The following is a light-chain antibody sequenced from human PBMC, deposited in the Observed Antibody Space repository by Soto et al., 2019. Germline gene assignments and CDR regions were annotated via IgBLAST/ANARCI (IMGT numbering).Light chain of an antibody. V-gene: IGKV3-20*01. CDR1: QSVSSSS. J-gene: IGKJ1*01. Sequence: EIVLTQSPGTLSLSPGERATLSCWASQSVSSSSLAWYQQMPGQAPRLLIYGASARATGIPDSFSGSGSGADFTLTISRLEPVDFAVYYCHHYGNSLWTFGQGTKVEIK. CDR2: GAS. CDR3: HHYGNSLWT.